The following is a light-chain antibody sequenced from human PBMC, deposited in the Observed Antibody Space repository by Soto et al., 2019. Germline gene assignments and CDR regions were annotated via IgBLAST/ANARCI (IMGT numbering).Light chain of an antibody. CDR3: SSYTSSVAHV. J-gene: IGLJ1*01. V-gene: IGLV2-14*01. CDR2: EVS. Sequence: QSALTQPASVSGSPGQSITIPCTGTSSDIGDYNDVSWYQQHPGKAPKLMIYEVSHRPSGISNRFSGSKSGNTASLTISGLQAEDEADYYCSSYTSSVAHVFGTGTKVTV. CDR1: SSDIGDYND.